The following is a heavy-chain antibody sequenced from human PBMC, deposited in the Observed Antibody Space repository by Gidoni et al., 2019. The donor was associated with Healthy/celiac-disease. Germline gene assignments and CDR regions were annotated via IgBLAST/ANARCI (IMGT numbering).Heavy chain of an antibody. CDR1: GFTFSRYW. J-gene: IGHJ6*02. CDR3: ARDAPTDYPRYYYYGMDV. CDR2: IKQDGSEK. V-gene: IGHV3-7*01. D-gene: IGHD3-16*01. Sequence: EVQLVESGGGLVQPGGSLRLSRAASGFTFSRYWMSWVRQAPGKGLEWVANIKQDGSEKYYVDTVKGRFTISRDNAKNSLYLQMNSLRAEDTAVYYCARDAPTDYPRYYYYGMDVWGQGTTVTVSS.